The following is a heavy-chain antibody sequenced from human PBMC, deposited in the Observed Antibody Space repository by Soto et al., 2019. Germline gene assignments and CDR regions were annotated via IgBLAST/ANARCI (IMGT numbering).Heavy chain of an antibody. J-gene: IGHJ3*02. CDR1: GFTFSSYG. V-gene: IGHV3-33*01. Sequence: QVQLVESGGGVVQPGRSLRLSCAASGFTFSSYGMHWVRQAPGKGLEWVAVIWYDGSNKYYADSVKGRFTISRDNSKNPLNLQMSSLRAEDTAVYYCARAFWFYRSGWYEHDAFDIWGQGTMVTVSS. CDR2: IWYDGSNK. CDR3: ARAFWFYRSGWYEHDAFDI. D-gene: IGHD6-19*01.